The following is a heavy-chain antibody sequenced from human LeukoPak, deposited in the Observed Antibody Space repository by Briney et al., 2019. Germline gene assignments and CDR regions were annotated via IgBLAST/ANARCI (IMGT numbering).Heavy chain of an antibody. Sequence: VASVKLSCKASGYTFTSYAMHWVRQAPGQRLEWMGWINAGNGNTKYSQEFQGRVTITRDTSASTAYMELSSLRSEDMAVYYCARSESGYYYMDVWGKGTTVTVSS. V-gene: IGHV1-3*03. J-gene: IGHJ6*03. CDR3: ARSESGYYYMDV. CDR1: GYTFTSYA. CDR2: INAGNGNT.